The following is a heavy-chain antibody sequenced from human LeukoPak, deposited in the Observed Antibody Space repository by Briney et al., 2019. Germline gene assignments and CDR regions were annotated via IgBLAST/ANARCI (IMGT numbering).Heavy chain of an antibody. D-gene: IGHD5-12*01. V-gene: IGHV4-59*08. Sequence: SETLSLTCTVSGGSIRGYYWSWIRQPPGKGLEWIGYISYSGSTNYNPSLKSRVTISVDTSKNQFSLKVSSVTAADTAVYYCVRQNLLVATSNPTFDYWGQGTLVTVSS. CDR2: ISYSGST. CDR1: GGSIRGYY. J-gene: IGHJ4*02. CDR3: VRQNLLVATSNPTFDY.